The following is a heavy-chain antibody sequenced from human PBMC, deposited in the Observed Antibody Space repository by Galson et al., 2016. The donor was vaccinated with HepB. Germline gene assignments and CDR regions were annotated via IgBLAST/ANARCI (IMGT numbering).Heavy chain of an antibody. Sequence: SLRLSCAASGFTFSGYGMHWVRQAPGKGLEWVALIWNDGSYKNYADSVKGRFTISRDNSKDTPYLQLNSLRAEDTAVYYCAREGAQMAVAGTAFDYWGQGTLVTVSS. CDR1: GFTFSGYG. J-gene: IGHJ4*02. D-gene: IGHD6-19*01. V-gene: IGHV3-33*01. CDR2: IWNDGSYK. CDR3: AREGAQMAVAGTAFDY.